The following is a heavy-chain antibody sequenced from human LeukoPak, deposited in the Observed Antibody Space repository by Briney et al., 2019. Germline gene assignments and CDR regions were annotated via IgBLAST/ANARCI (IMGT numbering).Heavy chain of an antibody. CDR2: VSAYKGYT. D-gene: IGHD3-10*01. Sequence: ASVKVSCKTSGYVFNSFGITWLRQAPGQGLEWMGWVSAYKGYTSHAQKFQGRVTMTEDTSTDTAYMELSSLRSEDTAVYYCATESSGNFDYWGQGTLVTVSS. CDR3: ATESSGNFDY. CDR1: GYVFNSFG. V-gene: IGHV1-18*01. J-gene: IGHJ4*02.